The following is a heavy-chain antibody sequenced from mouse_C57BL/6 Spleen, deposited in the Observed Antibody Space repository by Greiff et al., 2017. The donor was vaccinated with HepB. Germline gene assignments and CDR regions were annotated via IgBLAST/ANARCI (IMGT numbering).Heavy chain of an antibody. CDR2: INPSNGGT. Sequence: VQLQQPGTELVKPGASVKLSCKASGYTFTSYWMHWVKQRPGQGLEWIGNINPSNGGTNYNEKFKSKATLTVDKSSSTAYMQLSSLTSEDSAVYYCARWVYYGSSPHYYAMDYWGQGTSVTVSS. D-gene: IGHD1-1*01. J-gene: IGHJ4*01. CDR1: GYTFTSYW. V-gene: IGHV1-53*01. CDR3: ARWVYYGSSPHYYAMDY.